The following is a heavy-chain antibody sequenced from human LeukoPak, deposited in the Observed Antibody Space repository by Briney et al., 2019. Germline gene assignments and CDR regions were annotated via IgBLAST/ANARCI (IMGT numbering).Heavy chain of an antibody. CDR2: ISKDGSDK. V-gene: IGHV3-30-3*01. CDR3: ARDYWWNYDY. CDR1: GFTFSDYA. J-gene: IGHJ4*02. D-gene: IGHD1-7*01. Sequence: GGSLRLSCAASGFTFSDYAMHWVRQAPGKGLEWVAVISKDGSDKYYPGSVRGRFTISRDNSKNTFYLQMDSLRAEDTAIYYCARDYWWNYDYWGQGTLVTVSS.